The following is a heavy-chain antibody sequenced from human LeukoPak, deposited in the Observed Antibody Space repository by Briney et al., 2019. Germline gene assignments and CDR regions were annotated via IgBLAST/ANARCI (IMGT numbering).Heavy chain of an antibody. D-gene: IGHD3-16*01. Sequence: PGGSLRLSCTASGFPFSNYWMHWVRQGPGKGLEWVSRIYSDGSSTTYADSVKGRFTISRDNAKNTLYLQMSSLRVEDTAVYYCAKPFGRGGYPGDWFDPWGQGTLVTVSS. CDR2: IYSDGSST. J-gene: IGHJ5*02. V-gene: IGHV3-74*03. CDR1: GFPFSNYW. CDR3: AKPFGRGGYPGDWFDP.